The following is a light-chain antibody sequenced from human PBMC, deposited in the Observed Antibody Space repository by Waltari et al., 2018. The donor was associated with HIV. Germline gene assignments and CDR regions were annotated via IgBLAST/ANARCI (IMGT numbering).Light chain of an antibody. CDR3: QQYHSTPFT. CDR1: QSVLYSSNNKNY. J-gene: IGKJ3*01. CDR2: WAS. V-gene: IGKV4-1*01. Sequence: DIVMTQSPDSLAVSLGERATIHCKSSQSVLYSSNNKNYLSWYQQKPGQPPKRLVYWASTRESGVPDRFSGSGSGTDFTLTISSLQAEDVAVYYCQQYHSTPFTFGPGTKVDIK.